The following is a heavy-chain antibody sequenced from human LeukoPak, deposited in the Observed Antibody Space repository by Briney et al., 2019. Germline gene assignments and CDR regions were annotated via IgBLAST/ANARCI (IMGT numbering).Heavy chain of an antibody. CDR2: ISYSGST. CDR3: ARGFDSKSTYFDY. Sequence: SETLSLTCTVSGGSISIYYWNWIRQPPGKGLEWIGYISYSGSTNYNPSLKSRVTISLGTSKNQFSLNLRSVTAADTAVYYCARGFDSKSTYFDYWGQGTLVTVSS. J-gene: IGHJ4*02. CDR1: GGSISIYY. V-gene: IGHV4-59*01. D-gene: IGHD5-12*01.